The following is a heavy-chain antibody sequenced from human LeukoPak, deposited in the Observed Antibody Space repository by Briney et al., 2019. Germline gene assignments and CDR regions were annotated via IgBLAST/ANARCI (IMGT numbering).Heavy chain of an antibody. V-gene: IGHV1-18*01. J-gene: IGHJ5*02. CDR3: ARDLGPWIFGTGWFDP. D-gene: IGHD3-3*01. CDR1: GYTFTSYG. Sequence: ASVKVSCKASGYTFTSYGISWVRQAPGQGLEWMGWISAYNGNTNYAQKLQGRVTMTTDTSTSTAYMELRSLRSDDTAVYCCARDLGPWIFGTGWFDPWGQGTLVTVSS. CDR2: ISAYNGNT.